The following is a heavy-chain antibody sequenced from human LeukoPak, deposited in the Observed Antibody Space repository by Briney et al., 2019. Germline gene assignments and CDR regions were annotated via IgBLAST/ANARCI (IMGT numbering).Heavy chain of an antibody. CDR1: GYTFTSYG. CDR2: ISAYNGKT. D-gene: IGHD3-22*01. J-gene: IGHJ4*02. CDR3: PRCTLYYYDSSGCPDDY. V-gene: IGHV1-18*01. Sequence: ASVKVSCKASGYTFTSYGISWVRQAPGQGLEWMGWISAYNGKTNYAQKLQGRVTMTTDTSTSAAYMELRSLRSDDTAVYYCPRCTLYYYDSSGCPDDYWGQGTLVTVSS.